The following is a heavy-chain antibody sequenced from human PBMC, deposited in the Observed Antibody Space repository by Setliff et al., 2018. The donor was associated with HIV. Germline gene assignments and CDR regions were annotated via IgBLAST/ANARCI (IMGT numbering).Heavy chain of an antibody. CDR2: IKGDGSEK. Sequence: PGGSLRLSCAASGFTFSSFWMSWVRQAPGKGLEWVANIKGDGSEKNYVDSVRGRFTISRDNAKNSLFLQMNSLTVEDTAIYFCARGHYSKSSGWGQGTLVTVSS. D-gene: IGHD6-6*01. CDR1: GFTFSSFW. J-gene: IGHJ4*02. V-gene: IGHV3-7*03. CDR3: ARGHYSKSSG.